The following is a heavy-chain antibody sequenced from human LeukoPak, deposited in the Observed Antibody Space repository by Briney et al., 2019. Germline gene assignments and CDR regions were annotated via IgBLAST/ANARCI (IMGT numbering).Heavy chain of an antibody. V-gene: IGHV1-18*01. D-gene: IGHD1-26*01. CDR3: ARDDSGSYYAEYFQH. CDR1: GYTFTSYG. Sequence: ASVKVSCKASGYTFTSYGISWVRQAPGQGLEWMGWISAYNGNTNYAQKLQGRVTMTTDTSTSTAYMELRSLRSDDTAVYYCARDDSGSYYAEYFQHWGQGTLVTVSS. CDR2: ISAYNGNT. J-gene: IGHJ1*01.